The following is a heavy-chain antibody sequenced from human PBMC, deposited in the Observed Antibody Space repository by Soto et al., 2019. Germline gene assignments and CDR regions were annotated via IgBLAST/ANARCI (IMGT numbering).Heavy chain of an antibody. CDR2: IYYSGST. Sequence: SETLSLTCTVSGGSISSYYWSWIRQPPGKGLEWIGYIYYSGSTNYNPSLKSRVTISIDRSKNQFSLKLSSVTAADTAVYYCARTYGDYVFDYWGQGTLVTAPQ. J-gene: IGHJ4*02. D-gene: IGHD4-17*01. CDR3: ARTYGDYVFDY. V-gene: IGHV4-59*12. CDR1: GGSISSYY.